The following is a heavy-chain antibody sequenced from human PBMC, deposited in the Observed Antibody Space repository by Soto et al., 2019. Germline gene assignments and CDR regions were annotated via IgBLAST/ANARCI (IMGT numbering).Heavy chain of an antibody. CDR2: INPNSGVT. Sequence: QVQLVQSGAEVRKPGASVKVSCKASGYTFKLYYMHWVRQAPGEGLEWMGWINPNSGVTNYAQKFQGRVTMTKDTSIRTVYMELRSLKSDDTAVYYCAREGSWYEYWGQGTLVTVS. D-gene: IGHD6-13*01. J-gene: IGHJ4*02. CDR1: GYTFKLYY. V-gene: IGHV1-2*02. CDR3: AREGSWYEY.